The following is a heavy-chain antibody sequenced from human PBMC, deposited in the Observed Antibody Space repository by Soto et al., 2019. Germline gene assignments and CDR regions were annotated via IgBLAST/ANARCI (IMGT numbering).Heavy chain of an antibody. J-gene: IGHJ4*02. V-gene: IGHV4-34*01. CDR3: ARGRKTDTAMVTPNFDY. CDR1: GGSFSGYY. Sequence: LSLTCAVYGGSFSGYYWSWIRQPPGNGLEWIGEINHSGSTYYNPSLKSRVTISVDTSKNQFSLKLSSVTAADTAVYYCARGRKTDTAMVTPNFDYWGQGTLVTVSS. D-gene: IGHD5-18*01. CDR2: INHSGST.